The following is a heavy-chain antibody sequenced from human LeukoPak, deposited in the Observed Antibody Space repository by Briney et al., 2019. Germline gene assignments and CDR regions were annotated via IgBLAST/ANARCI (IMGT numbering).Heavy chain of an antibody. CDR1: GGSLSSYY. CDR3: ASLPNYGDYQSYYYYYYVDV. V-gene: IGHV4-39*01. J-gene: IGHJ6*03. CDR2: IYYSGST. D-gene: IGHD4-17*01. Sequence: SETLSLTCTVSGGSLSSYYWGWIRPPPGKGLEWIGSIYYSGSTYYNPSLKSRVTISVDTSKNQFSLKLSSVTAADTAVYYCASLPNYGDYQSYYYYYYVDVWGKGTTVTISS.